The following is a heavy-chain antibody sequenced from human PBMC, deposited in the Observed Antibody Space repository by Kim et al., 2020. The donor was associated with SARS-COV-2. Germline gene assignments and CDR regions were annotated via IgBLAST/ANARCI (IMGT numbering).Heavy chain of an antibody. CDR2: ISSSSSTI. V-gene: IGHV3-48*02. CDR3: ARDSRAKTLWFGESYDY. D-gene: IGHD3-10*01. J-gene: IGHJ4*02. CDR1: GFTFSSYS. Sequence: GGSLRLSCAASGFTFSSYSMNWVRQAPGKGLEWVSYISSSSSTIYYADSVKGRFTISRDNAKNSLYLQMNSLRDEDTAVYYCARDSRAKTLWFGESYDYWGQGTLVTVSS.